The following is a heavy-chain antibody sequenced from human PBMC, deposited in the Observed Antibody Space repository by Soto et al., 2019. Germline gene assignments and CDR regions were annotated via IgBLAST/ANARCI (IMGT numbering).Heavy chain of an antibody. CDR3: ARARATIAAAAIFDC. D-gene: IGHD6-13*01. J-gene: IGHJ4*02. V-gene: IGHV4-59*11. CDR1: GGSIGSHY. CDR2: VYRTGST. Sequence: PSETLSLTCTVSGGSIGSHYWSWIRQPPGKGPEWIGEVYRTGSTNYNPSLESRLTISVDKSKNQFSLKLTSVTAADTAVYYCARARATIAAAAIFDCWGQGTLVTVS.